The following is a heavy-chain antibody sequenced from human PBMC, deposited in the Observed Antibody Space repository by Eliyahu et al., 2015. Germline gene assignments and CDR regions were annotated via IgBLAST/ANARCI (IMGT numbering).Heavy chain of an antibody. J-gene: IGHJ5*02. D-gene: IGHD3-22*01. CDR2: INTNTGNP. CDR3: ARAPIETMIVVVNWFDP. V-gene: IGHV7-4-1*02. Sequence: APGQGLEWMGWINTNTGNPTYAQGFTGRFVFSLDTSVSTAYLQISSLKAEDTAVYYCARAPIETMIVVVNWFDPWGQGTLVTVSS.